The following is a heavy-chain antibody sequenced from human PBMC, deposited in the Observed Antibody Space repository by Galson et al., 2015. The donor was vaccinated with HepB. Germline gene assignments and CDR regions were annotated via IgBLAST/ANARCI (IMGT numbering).Heavy chain of an antibody. CDR3: ASAVSFSYYYDSSGYYYFDY. CDR2: IQQDGSEK. Sequence: SLRLSCAASGFTFSNYWMTWVRQAPGKGLEWVSNIQQDGSEKYYVDSVRGRLTMFRDNAKNSLYLQMNSPRAEDTAVYYCASAVSFSYYYDSSGYYYFDYWGQGTLVTVSS. CDR1: GFTFSNYW. J-gene: IGHJ4*02. D-gene: IGHD3-22*01. V-gene: IGHV3-7*01.